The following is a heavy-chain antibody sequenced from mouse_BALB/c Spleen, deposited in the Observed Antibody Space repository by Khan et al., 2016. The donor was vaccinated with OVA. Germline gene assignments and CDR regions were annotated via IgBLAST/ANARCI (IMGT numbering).Heavy chain of an antibody. J-gene: IGHJ2*01. D-gene: IGHD3-2*02. CDR1: GYIFTSYW. V-gene: IGHV1-76*01. CDR2: FYPGTDNT. Sequence: LEESGAELVRPGTSVKLSCQTSGYIFTSYWIHWVKQRSGQGLELIARFYPGTDNTYYNENFKDKATLTADKSSSTVYLQLSSLKSEDSAVFFCAREEALYYFDYWGQGTTLTVSS. CDR3: AREEALYYFDY.